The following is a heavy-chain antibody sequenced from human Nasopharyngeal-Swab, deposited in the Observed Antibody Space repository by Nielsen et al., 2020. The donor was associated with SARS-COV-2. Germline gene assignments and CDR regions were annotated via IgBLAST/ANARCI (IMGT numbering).Heavy chain of an antibody. D-gene: IGHD2-2*03. Sequence: WIRQPPGKGLEWVAVISYDGSNKYYADSVKGRFTISRDNSKNTLYLEMNSLRAEDTAVYYCTKVAGSCGSSSCPGDYWGQGTRVTVSS. CDR2: ISYDGSNK. CDR3: TKVAGSCGSSSCPGDY. V-gene: IGHV3-30-3*02. J-gene: IGHJ4*02.